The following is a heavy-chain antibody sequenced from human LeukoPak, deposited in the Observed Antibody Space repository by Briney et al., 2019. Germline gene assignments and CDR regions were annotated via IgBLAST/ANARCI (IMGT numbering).Heavy chain of an antibody. D-gene: IGHD4-23*01. CDR2: LSPSGASI. V-gene: IGHV3-23*01. Sequence: GGSLRLSCAASGFTFSSYSMNWVRQAPGRGLEWVSSLSPSGASIYYEASVKSRFTISRDNSKNTLYLQMTNLRAEDTALYYCAAGPYGGNTPFDYWGQGTLVTISS. CDR1: GFTFSSYS. CDR3: AAGPYGGNTPFDY. J-gene: IGHJ4*02.